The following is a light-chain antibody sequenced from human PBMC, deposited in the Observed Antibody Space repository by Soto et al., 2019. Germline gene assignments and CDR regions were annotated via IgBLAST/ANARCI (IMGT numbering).Light chain of an antibody. CDR3: QQYNNWPRT. CDR1: QSVSNN. Sequence: EIVMTQSPATLSVSPGERATLSCRASQSVSNNLAWYQQKPGQAPRLLIYGASTRATGIPAMFSGSGSGTEFTLTISSLQSEDFAFYYCQQYNNWPRTFGQGTKVEIK. CDR2: GAS. J-gene: IGKJ1*01. V-gene: IGKV3-15*01.